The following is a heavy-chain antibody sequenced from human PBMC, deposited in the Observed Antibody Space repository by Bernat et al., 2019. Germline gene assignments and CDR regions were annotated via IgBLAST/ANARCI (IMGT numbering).Heavy chain of an antibody. J-gene: IGHJ4*02. CDR3: ARDPRLGSEIDF. CDR1: GFAFSTYA. Sequence: EVQLLESGGGLVQPGGSLRLSCAASGFAFSTYAMNWIRQAPGKGLEWVSSISATSDTTHYAASVKGRFVISRDNSRNTLSLQMDSLRAEDTAIYYCARDPRLGSEIDFWGQGTLVTVSS. D-gene: IGHD3-10*01. CDR2: ISATSDTT. V-gene: IGHV3-23*01.